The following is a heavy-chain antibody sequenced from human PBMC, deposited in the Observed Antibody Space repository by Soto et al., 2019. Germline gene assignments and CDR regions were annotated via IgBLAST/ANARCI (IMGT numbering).Heavy chain of an antibody. Sequence: QVQLVQSGGEVKKPGASVKVSCKASGYTFTIYGINWVRQAPGQGLEWMGWISPDNGNTNYAQKLQGRVTMTTDTPTSTAYMELRSLRSDDTAVYYCARALGYSGYAGVDVWGQGTTVTVSS. J-gene: IGHJ6*01. CDR3: ARALGYSGYAGVDV. V-gene: IGHV1-18*01. CDR1: GYTFTIYG. CDR2: ISPDNGNT. D-gene: IGHD5-12*01.